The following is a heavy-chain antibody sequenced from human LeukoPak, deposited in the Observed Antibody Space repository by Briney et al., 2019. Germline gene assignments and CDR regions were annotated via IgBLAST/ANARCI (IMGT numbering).Heavy chain of an antibody. V-gene: IGHV3-48*01. D-gene: IGHD2-15*01. CDR2: ISSSSSTI. Sequence: PGGSLRLSCAASGFTFSSYSMNWVRQAPGKGLEWVSYISSSSSTIYYADSVKGRFTISRDNAKNSLYLQMNSLRAEDTALYYCARGVNDDDCSGGSCYLAPYYYYYYMDVWGKGTTVTVSS. CDR1: GFTFSSYS. J-gene: IGHJ6*03. CDR3: ARGVNDDDCSGGSCYLAPYYYYYYMDV.